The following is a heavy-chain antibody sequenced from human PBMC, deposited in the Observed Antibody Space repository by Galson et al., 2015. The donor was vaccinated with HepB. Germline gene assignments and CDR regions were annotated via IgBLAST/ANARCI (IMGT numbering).Heavy chain of an antibody. CDR1: GYTFTSYY. J-gene: IGHJ3*02. CDR2: INPAGGST. V-gene: IGHV1-46*01. CDR3: AREAHTNAFDI. Sequence: SVKVSCKASGYTFTSYYIHWVRQAPGQGLEWMGIINPAGGSTSYAQKFQGRVTMTRDTSTSTVYMDLSSLRSEDTAVYYCAREAHTNAFDIWGQGTMVTVSS.